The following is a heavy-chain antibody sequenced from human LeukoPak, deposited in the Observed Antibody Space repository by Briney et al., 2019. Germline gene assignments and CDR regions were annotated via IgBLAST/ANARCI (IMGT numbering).Heavy chain of an antibody. CDR1: GGSISSGDYY. Sequence: SETLSLTCTVSGGSISSGDYYWSWIRQPPGKGLEWIGYIYYSGSTYYNPSLKSRATISVDTSKNQFSLKLSSVTAADTAVYYCARAPERVWSGLYYYYYYGMDVWGQGTTVTVSS. D-gene: IGHD3-3*01. CDR2: IYYSGST. J-gene: IGHJ6*02. V-gene: IGHV4-30-4*01. CDR3: ARAPERVWSGLYYYYYYGMDV.